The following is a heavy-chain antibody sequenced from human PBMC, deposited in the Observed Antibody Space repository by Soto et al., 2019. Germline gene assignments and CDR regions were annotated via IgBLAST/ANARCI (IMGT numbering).Heavy chain of an antibody. CDR1: GGSIGTGGYY. J-gene: IGHJ6*02. D-gene: IGHD6-13*01. V-gene: IGHV4-31*03. Sequence: SETLSLTCTVSGGSIGTGGYYWGWIRQHPGRGLEWLGYIYYSGSTYYNPSLKSRVTISVDTSKNQFSLKLSSVTAADTAVYYCARAGSSRDYYYYYGMDVWGQGATVTVSS. CDR3: ARAGSSRDYYYYYGMDV. CDR2: IYYSGST.